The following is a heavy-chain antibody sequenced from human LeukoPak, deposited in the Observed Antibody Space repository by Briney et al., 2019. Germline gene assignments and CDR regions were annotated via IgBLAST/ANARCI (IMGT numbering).Heavy chain of an antibody. D-gene: IGHD1-26*01. Sequence: GGSLRLSCAASGFTVSSNYMSWVRQAPGKGLEWVSVIYSGGSTYYADSVKGRFTISRGNSKNTLYLQMNSLRAEDTAVYYCARDRVGATSNFDYWGQGTLVTVSS. V-gene: IGHV3-66*01. CDR3: ARDRVGATSNFDY. CDR1: GFTVSSNY. J-gene: IGHJ4*02. CDR2: IYSGGST.